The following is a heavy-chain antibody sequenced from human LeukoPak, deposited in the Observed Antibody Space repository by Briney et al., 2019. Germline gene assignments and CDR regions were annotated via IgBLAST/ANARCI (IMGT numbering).Heavy chain of an antibody. V-gene: IGHV4-39*01. Sequence: SQTMSLTCTVSGGSISSISYYWDWIRQPPGQGLEWIGSIDYTGSTYYNPSLKSPVTISVDTSQNQFSLKLSSVTAAATAAFYCASRKVAAPVDAWGQGTLVTVSS. D-gene: IGHD2-15*01. J-gene: IGHJ5*01. CDR1: GGSISSISYY. CDR3: ASRKVAAPVDA. CDR2: IDYTGST.